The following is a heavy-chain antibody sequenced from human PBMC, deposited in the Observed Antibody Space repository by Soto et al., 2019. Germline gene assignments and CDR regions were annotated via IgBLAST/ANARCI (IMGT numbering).Heavy chain of an antibody. J-gene: IGHJ4*02. CDR3: ARTAARSPAPFDY. Sequence: SETLSLTCDVSGVSISSGNWWSWVRQPPGKGLEWIAEVYNDGSANYHPSLESRATISVDRSKNQFSLKLTSVTAADTAVYYCARTAARSPAPFDYWGPGTLVTVSS. CDR1: GVSISSGNW. V-gene: IGHV4-4*02. CDR2: VYNDGSA. D-gene: IGHD6-25*01.